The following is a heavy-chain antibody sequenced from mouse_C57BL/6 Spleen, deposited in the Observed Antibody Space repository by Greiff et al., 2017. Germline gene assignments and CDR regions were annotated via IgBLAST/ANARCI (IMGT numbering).Heavy chain of an antibody. Sequence: VQLQQSGPGLVQPSQSLSITCTVSGFSLTSYGVHWVRQSPGKGLEWLGVIWSGGSTDYNAAFISRLSISKDNSKSQVFFKMHSLQADDTAIYYCARRGYYGSSDAFAYWGQGTLVTVSA. D-gene: IGHD1-1*01. J-gene: IGHJ3*01. CDR2: IWSGGST. CDR3: ARRGYYGSSDAFAY. CDR1: GFSLTSYG. V-gene: IGHV2-2*01.